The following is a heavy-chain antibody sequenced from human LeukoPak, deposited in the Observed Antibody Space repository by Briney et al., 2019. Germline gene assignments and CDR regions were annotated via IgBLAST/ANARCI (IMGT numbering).Heavy chain of an antibody. CDR2: ITGCGTVT. V-gene: IGHV3-23*01. D-gene: IGHD3-22*01. J-gene: IGHJ5*02. CDR1: GFTFSSYA. Sequence: GGSLRLSCAASGFTFSSYAMTWVRQAPGKGLEWVSSITGCGTVTEYADSVKGRFTISRDNSKKTVYLQMNSLRAEDTAVYYCAKTSGFYLKKYNWFDPWGQGTLVTVSS. CDR3: AKTSGFYLKKYNWFDP.